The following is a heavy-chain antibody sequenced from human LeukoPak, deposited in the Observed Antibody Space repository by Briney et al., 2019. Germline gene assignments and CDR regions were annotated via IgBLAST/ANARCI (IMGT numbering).Heavy chain of an antibody. D-gene: IGHD4-23*01. J-gene: IGHJ4*02. CDR1: GGTFSSYA. CDR3: ARYDDYGGNLFFDY. V-gene: IGHV1-69*04. CDR2: IIPILGIA. Sequence: GSSVKVSCKASGGTFSSYAISWVRQAPGQGLEWMGRIIPILGIANYAQKFQGRVTITADKSTSTAYMELSSLRSEDTAVYYCARYDDYGGNLFFDYWGQGALVTVSS.